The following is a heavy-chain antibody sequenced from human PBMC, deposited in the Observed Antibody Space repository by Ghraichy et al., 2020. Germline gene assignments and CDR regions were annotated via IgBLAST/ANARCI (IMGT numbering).Heavy chain of an antibody. CDR2: INPSGGST. J-gene: IGHJ6*02. CDR3: ARESSVDYINYTGYYYYYYGMDV. CDR1: GYTFTSYY. Sequence: ASLKVSCKASGYTFTSYYMHWVRQAPGQGLERKGIINPSGGSTSYAQKFQGRVTMTRDTSTSTVYMELSSLRSEDTAVYFCARESSVDYINYTGYYYYYYGMDVWGQGTTVTVSS. D-gene: IGHD4-11*01. V-gene: IGHV1-46*03.